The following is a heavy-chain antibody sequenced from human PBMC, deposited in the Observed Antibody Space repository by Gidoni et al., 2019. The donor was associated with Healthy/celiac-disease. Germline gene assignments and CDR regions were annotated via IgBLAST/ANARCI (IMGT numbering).Heavy chain of an antibody. J-gene: IGHJ4*02. CDR2: IWYDGSNK. Sequence: QVQLVESGGGVVQPGRSLGLSCAESGFTFSSYGMHWVRQAPGKGREWVAVIWYDGSNKYYADSVKGRFTISRDNSKNTLYLQMNSLRAEDTAVYYCARGAASRSGNYFDYWGQGTLVTVSS. CDR3: ARGAASRSGNYFDY. CDR1: GFTFSSYG. D-gene: IGHD1-26*01. V-gene: IGHV3-33*01.